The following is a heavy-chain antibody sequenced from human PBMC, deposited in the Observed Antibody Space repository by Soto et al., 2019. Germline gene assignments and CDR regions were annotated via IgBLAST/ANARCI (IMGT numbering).Heavy chain of an antibody. J-gene: IGHJ4*02. D-gene: IGHD3-22*01. V-gene: IGHV3-11*01. CDR3: ARDLGYYDSSGYFDY. CDR1: GFTFSDYY. CDR2: ISSSDNII. Sequence: KTGGSLRLSCAASGFTFSDYYMSWIRRAPGKGLEWVSYISSSDNIIYYADSVKGRFTISRDNAKNSLYLQMNSLRAEDTAVYYCARDLGYYDSSGYFDYWGQGSLVTVS.